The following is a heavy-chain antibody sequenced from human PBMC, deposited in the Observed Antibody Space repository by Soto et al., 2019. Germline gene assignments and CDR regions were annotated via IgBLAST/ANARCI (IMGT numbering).Heavy chain of an antibody. J-gene: IGHJ4*02. V-gene: IGHV3-48*01. D-gene: IGHD6-13*01. CDR1: GFTFSSYS. CDR2: ITSSGTTV. Sequence: EVHLVESGGGLVQPGGSLRLSCAASGFTFSSYSLNWVRQAPGKGLEWVSYITSSGTTVYYADSVRGRFTISRDNAKNSLYLQMNSLGGDETAVYYCAGGSSNWAYCFAFWGQGTLVTVSS. CDR3: AGGSSNWAYCFAF.